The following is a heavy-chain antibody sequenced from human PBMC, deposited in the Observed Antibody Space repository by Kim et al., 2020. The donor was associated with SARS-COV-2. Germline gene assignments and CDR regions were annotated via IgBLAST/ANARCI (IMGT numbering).Heavy chain of an antibody. Sequence: GGSLRLSCAASGFTFSSYAMHWVRQAPGKGLEWVAVISYDGSNKYYADSVKGRFTISRDNSKNTLYLQMNSLRAEDTAVYYCARADSPEILHFWASVGGAFDIWGQGTMVTVSS. D-gene: IGHD3-3*02. CDR3: ARADSPEILHFWASVGGAFDI. CDR2: ISYDGSNK. J-gene: IGHJ3*02. CDR1: GFTFSSYA. V-gene: IGHV3-30*04.